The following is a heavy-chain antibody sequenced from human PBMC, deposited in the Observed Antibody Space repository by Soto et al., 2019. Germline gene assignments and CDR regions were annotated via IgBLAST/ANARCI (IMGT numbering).Heavy chain of an antibody. CDR3: ARGGYFDWLSPYYYGMDV. V-gene: IGHV1-18*01. D-gene: IGHD3-9*01. Sequence: ASVKVSCKASGYTFTSYGISWVRKAPGQGLEWMGWISAYNGNTNYAQKLQGRVTMTTDTSTSTAYMELRGLRSDDTAVYYCARGGYFDWLSPYYYGMDVWGQGTTVTVSS. CDR2: ISAYNGNT. J-gene: IGHJ6*02. CDR1: GYTFTSYG.